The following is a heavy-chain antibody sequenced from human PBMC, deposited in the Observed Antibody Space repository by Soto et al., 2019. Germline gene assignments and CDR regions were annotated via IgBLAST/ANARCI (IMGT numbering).Heavy chain of an antibody. CDR1: GFTFSNYY. CDR2: ISGSGGST. CDR3: RSRRLNVIDY. D-gene: IGHD2-2*01. Sequence: PGGSLILSCLASGFTFSNYYMNWVRQAPGKGLEWVSSISGSGGSTYYADSVKGRFTISRDNYRNTLHLQMNNMTAEDTAVYYCRSRRLNVIDYWGQGTLVTVSS. J-gene: IGHJ4*02. V-gene: IGHV3-23*01.